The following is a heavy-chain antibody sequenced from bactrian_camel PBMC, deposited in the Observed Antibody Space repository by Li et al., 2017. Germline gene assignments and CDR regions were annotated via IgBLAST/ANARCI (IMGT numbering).Heavy chain of an antibody. J-gene: IGHJ4*01. CDR2: VGVYGAI. V-gene: IGHV3-3*01. D-gene: IGHD3*01. CDR1: SWIFRSNC. Sequence: HVQLVESGGGSVQAGGSLRLSCSAPSWIFRSNCMGWFRRGPGKEREGVACVGVYGAIYYSDAVKGRFTISQNNGDNTVALQMDNLKPEDTAMYYCAAGFYCGRLIRPADNTYWGQGTQVTVS. CDR3: AAGFYCGRLIRPADNTY.